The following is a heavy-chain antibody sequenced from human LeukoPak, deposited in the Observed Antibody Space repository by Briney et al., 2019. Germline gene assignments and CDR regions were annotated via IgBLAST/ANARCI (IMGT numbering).Heavy chain of an antibody. J-gene: IGHJ3*02. V-gene: IGHV4-30-2*01. Sequence: SETLSLTCAVSGGSISSGGYSWSWIRQPPGKGLEWIGYIYHSGSTYYNPSLKSRVTIPVDRSKNQFSLKLNSVTAADTAVYYCARQDGSGNNAFDIWGRGTMVTVSS. CDR3: ARQDGSGNNAFDI. D-gene: IGHD3-10*01. CDR2: IYHSGST. CDR1: GGSISSGGYS.